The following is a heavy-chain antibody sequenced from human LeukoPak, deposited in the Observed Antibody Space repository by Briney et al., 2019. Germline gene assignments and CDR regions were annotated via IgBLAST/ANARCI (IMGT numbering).Heavy chain of an antibody. CDR1: GYTFTSYY. V-gene: IGHV1-46*01. J-gene: IGHJ4*02. D-gene: IGHD3-3*01. CDR3: ARQRGDFWSGYLTYFDY. Sequence: ASVKVSCKASGYTFTSYYMHWVRQAPGQGLEWMGIINPSGGSTSYAQKFQGRVTMTKDTSTSTVYMELSSLRSGDTAVYYCARQRGDFWSGYLTYFDYWGQGTLVTVSS. CDR2: INPSGGST.